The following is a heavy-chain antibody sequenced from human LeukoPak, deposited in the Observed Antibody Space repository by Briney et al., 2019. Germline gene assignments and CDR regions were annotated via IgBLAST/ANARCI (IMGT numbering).Heavy chain of an antibody. CDR1: GFTFDDYG. CDR3: ARGPNYDILTGYYNQYYFDY. D-gene: IGHD3-9*01. Sequence: GGSLRLSCAASGFTFDDYGMSWVRQAPGKGLEWVSGINWNGGSTGYADSVKGRFTISRDNAKNSLYLQMNSLRAEDTVLYYCARGPNYDILTGYYNQYYFDYWGQGTLVTVSS. J-gene: IGHJ4*02. CDR2: INWNGGST. V-gene: IGHV3-20*04.